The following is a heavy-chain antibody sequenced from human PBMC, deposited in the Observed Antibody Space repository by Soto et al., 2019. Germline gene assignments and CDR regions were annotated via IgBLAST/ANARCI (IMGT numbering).Heavy chain of an antibody. Sequence: QVQLVESGGGVVQPGRSLRLSCAASGFTFTTYAMHWVRQAPGKGLEWVAVISYDGSNKHYADSVKGRFTISRDNSKNALYLQMISLRAEDTAVYYCARDWPPTCSGGSCFNFDLWGRGTLVTVSS. CDR2: ISYDGSNK. D-gene: IGHD2-15*01. CDR1: GFTFTTYA. CDR3: ARDWPPTCSGGSCFNFDL. V-gene: IGHV3-30-3*01. J-gene: IGHJ2*01.